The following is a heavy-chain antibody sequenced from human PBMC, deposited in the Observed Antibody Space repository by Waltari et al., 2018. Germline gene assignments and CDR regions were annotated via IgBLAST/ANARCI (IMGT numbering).Heavy chain of an antibody. CDR2: RKQDGNEK. V-gene: IGHV3-7*04. Sequence: EVQLVESGGGLVQPGGSLRLSCAASGFTFSNYWMSWVRQAPGKGVGWVSNRKQDGNEKYYVDSVKGRFTISRDNAKNSLYLQMNSLRAEDTAVYYCAGVLRWYFDYWGQGTLVTVSS. CDR3: AGVLRWYFDY. J-gene: IGHJ4*02. CDR1: GFTFSNYW. D-gene: IGHD4-17*01.